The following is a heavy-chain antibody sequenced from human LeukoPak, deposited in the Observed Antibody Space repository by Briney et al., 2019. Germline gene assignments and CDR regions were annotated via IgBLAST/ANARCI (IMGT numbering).Heavy chain of an antibody. Sequence: GGSLRLSCAASGFTFNTYAMSWVRQAPGKGLEWVSAISGSGGSTYYADSVKGRFTISRDNSKNTLYLQMNSLRTEDTAVYYCAKEQQWVVPFDYWGREPWSPSPQ. CDR1: GFTFNTYA. CDR2: ISGSGGST. J-gene: IGHJ4*02. D-gene: IGHD1-26*01. V-gene: IGHV3-23*01. CDR3: AKEQQWVVPFDY.